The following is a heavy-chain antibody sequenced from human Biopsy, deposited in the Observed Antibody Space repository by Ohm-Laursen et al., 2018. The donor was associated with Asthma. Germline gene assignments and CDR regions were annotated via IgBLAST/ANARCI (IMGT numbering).Heavy chain of an antibody. CDR3: GRDMGGFGSGWFPVEF. CDR2: INWNGGST. CDR1: GFTFDDYA. V-gene: IGHV3-20*01. Sequence: SLRLSCAASGFTFDDYAMNWVRQAPGKGLDWVSGINWNGGSTGYADSVKGRFTISRDNAKNSLYLQMNSLRAEDTALYHCGRDMGGFGSGWFPVEFWGQGTLVTVSS. D-gene: IGHD6-19*01. J-gene: IGHJ4*02.